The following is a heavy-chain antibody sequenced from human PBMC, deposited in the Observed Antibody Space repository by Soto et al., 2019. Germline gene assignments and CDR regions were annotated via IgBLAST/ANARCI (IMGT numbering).Heavy chain of an antibody. CDR2: ISGSGGST. V-gene: IGHV3-23*01. D-gene: IGHD6-6*01. J-gene: IGHJ6*02. CDR3: AKDVRSISSRPLNFYYGMDV. CDR1: VFTFSSYA. Sequence: PGWSLRLSCASSVFTFSSYAMCWVRQAQGKGLEWVSAISGSGGSTYYADSVNGRFTISRDNSKNTLYLQMNSLRAEDTAVYYCAKDVRSISSRPLNFYYGMDVWGQGTTVTVSS.